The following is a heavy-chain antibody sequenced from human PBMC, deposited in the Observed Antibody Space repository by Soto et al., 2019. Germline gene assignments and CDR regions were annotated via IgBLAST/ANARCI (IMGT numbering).Heavy chain of an antibody. J-gene: IGHJ4*02. V-gene: IGHV3-21*01. Sequence: GGSRRLSCAASGFTFSSYSMNWVRQAPGKGLEWVSSISSSSSYIYYADSVKGRFTISRDNAKNSLYLQMNSLRAEDTAVYYCARDLASIAGARFAYWGQGTLVTVSS. CDR3: ARDLASIAGARFAY. D-gene: IGHD6-19*01. CDR2: ISSSSSYI. CDR1: GFTFSSYS.